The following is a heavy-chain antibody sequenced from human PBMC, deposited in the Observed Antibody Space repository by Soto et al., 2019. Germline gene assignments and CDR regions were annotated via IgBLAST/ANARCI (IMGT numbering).Heavy chain of an antibody. D-gene: IGHD3-9*01. Sequence: GGSLRLSCAASGFTFSSYAMSWVRQAPGKGLEWVSAISGSGGSTYYADSVKGRFTISRDNSKNTLYLQMNSLRAEDTAVYYCAKDRYDILTGYSSLNWNDNYWGQGTLVTVSS. V-gene: IGHV3-23*01. CDR1: GFTFSSYA. CDR2: ISGSGGST. CDR3: AKDRYDILTGYSSLNWNDNY. J-gene: IGHJ4*02.